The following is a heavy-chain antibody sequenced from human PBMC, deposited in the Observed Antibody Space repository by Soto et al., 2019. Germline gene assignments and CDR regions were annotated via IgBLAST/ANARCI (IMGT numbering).Heavy chain of an antibody. CDR2: INAGNGNT. D-gene: IGHD2-2*01. CDR3: ARAFVNCISPNCYRFQPDWFDP. Sequence: ASVKVSCKASGYTFTSYAIHWVRQAPGQRLEWMGWINAGNGNTKSSEKLQGRVTISRATSASTAYLELSRLTSEDTAVYFCARAFVNCISPNCYRFQPDWFDPWGQGTLVTVSS. J-gene: IGHJ5*02. CDR1: GYTFTSYA. V-gene: IGHV1-3*01.